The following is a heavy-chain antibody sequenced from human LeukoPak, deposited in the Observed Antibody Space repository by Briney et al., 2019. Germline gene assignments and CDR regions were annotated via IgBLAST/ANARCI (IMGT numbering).Heavy chain of an antibody. V-gene: IGHV1-69*13. CDR3: ARDLPQITYSGSYSPFDP. CDR1: GGTFSSYA. D-gene: IGHD1-26*01. CDR2: IIPIFGTA. Sequence: GASVKVSCKASGGTFSSYAISWVRQAPGQELEWMGGIIPIFGTANYAQKFQGRVTITADESTSTAYMELSSLRSEDTSVYYCARDLPQITYSGSYSPFDPWGQGTLVTVSS. J-gene: IGHJ5*02.